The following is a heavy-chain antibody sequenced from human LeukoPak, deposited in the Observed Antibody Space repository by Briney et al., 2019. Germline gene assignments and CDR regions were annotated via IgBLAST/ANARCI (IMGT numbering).Heavy chain of an antibody. V-gene: IGHV4-4*02. D-gene: IGHD3-10*01. Sequence: SETLSLTCTVSGGSISSSNWWSWVRQPPGKGLEWIGEIYHSGSTNYNPSLKSRVTISVDKSKNQFSLKLSSVTAADTAVYYCARRASYYYGSGSYWDWGQGTLVTVSS. CDR2: IYHSGST. CDR3: ARRASYYYGSGSYWD. J-gene: IGHJ4*02. CDR1: GGSISSSNW.